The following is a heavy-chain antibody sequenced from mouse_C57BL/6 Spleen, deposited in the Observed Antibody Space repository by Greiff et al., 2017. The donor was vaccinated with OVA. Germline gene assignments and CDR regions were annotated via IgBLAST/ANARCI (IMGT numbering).Heavy chain of an antibody. CDR3: ARSTVVAPFAY. D-gene: IGHD1-1*01. CDR2: IYPGDGDT. CDR1: GYAFSSSW. Sequence: VKLMESGPELVKPGASVKISCKASGYAFSSSWMNWVKQRPGKGLEWIGRIYPGDGDTNYNGKFKGKATLTADKSSSTAYMQLSSLTSEDSAVYFCARSTVVAPFAYWGQGTLVTVSA. V-gene: IGHV1-82*01. J-gene: IGHJ3*01.